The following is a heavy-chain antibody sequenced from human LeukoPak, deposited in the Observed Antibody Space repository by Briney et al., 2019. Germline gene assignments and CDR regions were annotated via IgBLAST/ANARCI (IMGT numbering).Heavy chain of an antibody. D-gene: IGHD4-17*01. Sequence: SGGSLRLSCAASGFTFSSYSMNWVRQAPGKGLEWVSSISSSSSYIYYADSVTGRFTISRDNAKNSLYLQMNSLRAEDTAVYYCARDPGTTVTTNWGQGTLVTVSS. V-gene: IGHV3-21*01. CDR1: GFTFSSYS. CDR3: ARDPGTTVTTN. CDR2: ISSSSSYI. J-gene: IGHJ4*02.